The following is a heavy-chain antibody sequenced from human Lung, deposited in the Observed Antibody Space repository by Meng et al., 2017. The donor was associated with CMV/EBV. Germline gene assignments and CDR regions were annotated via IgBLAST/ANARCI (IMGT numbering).Heavy chain of an antibody. Sequence: GGSLRLSCAASAFIFSDYAMTWIRQAPGKGLEWVSSISSTSIHIYYADSVKGRFTISRDNGKNLLYLQLNSLRAEDTAVYYCARGRGYCSSTNCYLNFDYWGQGTLVXVSS. CDR2: ISSTSIHI. CDR1: AFIFSDYA. V-gene: IGHV3-21*01. D-gene: IGHD2-2*01. J-gene: IGHJ4*02. CDR3: ARGRGYCSSTNCYLNFDY.